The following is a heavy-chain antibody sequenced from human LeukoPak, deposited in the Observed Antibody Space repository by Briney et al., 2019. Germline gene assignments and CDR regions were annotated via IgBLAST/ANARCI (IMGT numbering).Heavy chain of an antibody. CDR1: GFTFSSYA. J-gene: IGHJ6*02. V-gene: IGHV3-23*01. CDR3: AKATRGRYCSSTSCYGAYYYYGMDV. Sequence: GGSLRLSCAASGFTFSSYAMSWVRQAPGKGLEWVSAISGSGGSTYYADSVKGRFTISRDNSKNTLYLQMNSLRAEDTAVYYCAKATRGRYCSSTSCYGAYYYYGMDVWGQGTTFTVSS. D-gene: IGHD2-2*01. CDR2: ISGSGGST.